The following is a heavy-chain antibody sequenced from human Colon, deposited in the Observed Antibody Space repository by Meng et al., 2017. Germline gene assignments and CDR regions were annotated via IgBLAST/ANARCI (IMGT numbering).Heavy chain of an antibody. V-gene: IGHV4-61*01. J-gene: IGHJ4*02. D-gene: IGHD3-22*01. CDR1: CCSHRSGCYF. CDR3: ARGASDYDFDY. Sequence: QAQLRCSGPGLVRPSETLSLPFTFSCCSHRSGCYFWSWILQPPGKGLEWFGYIFYSGSTNYNPSLKIRVTISVDTSKNQFSLKLSSVTAADTAVYYCARGASDYDFDYWGQGTLVTVSS. CDR2: IFYSGST.